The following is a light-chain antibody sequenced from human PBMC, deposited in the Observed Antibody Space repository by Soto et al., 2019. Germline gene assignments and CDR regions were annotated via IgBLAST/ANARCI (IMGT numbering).Light chain of an antibody. V-gene: IGKV3-15*01. CDR2: GAS. CDR1: QSVSSN. Sequence: EIVMTQSPATLSVSPGERATLSCRASQSVSSNLAWYQQKPGQAPRLLIYGASTRATSITARFRGSGSGTDFTLTTSSLQSEDVSVYYCQQHNNWTPLTFGGGTKVEIK. J-gene: IGKJ4*01. CDR3: QQHNNWTPLT.